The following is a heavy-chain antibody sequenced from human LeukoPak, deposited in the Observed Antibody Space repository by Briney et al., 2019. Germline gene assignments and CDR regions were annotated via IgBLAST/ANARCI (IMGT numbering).Heavy chain of an antibody. CDR3: ARGQNCSSTSCYMVGRV. J-gene: IGHJ4*02. CDR1: GGTFSSYA. D-gene: IGHD2-2*02. V-gene: IGHV1-69*04. Sequence: SVKVSCKASGGTFSSYAISWVRQAPGQGLEWMGRIIPILGIANYAQKFQGRVTITADKSTSTAYMELSSLRSEDTAVYYCARGQNCSSTSCYMVGRVWGQGTLVTVSS. CDR2: IIPILGIA.